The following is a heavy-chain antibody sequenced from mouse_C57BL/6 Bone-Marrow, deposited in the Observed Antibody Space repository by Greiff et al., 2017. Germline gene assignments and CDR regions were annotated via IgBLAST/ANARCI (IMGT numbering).Heavy chain of an antibody. V-gene: IGHV14-3*01. CDR1: GFNIKNTY. Sequence: VQLQQSVAELVRPGASVKLSCTASGFNIKNTYMPWVKQRPEQGLEWIGRIDPANGNTKYAPKFQGKATITADTSSNTAYLQLSSLTSEDTAIYYCASIYDGYPAWFAYWGQGTLVTVSA. J-gene: IGHJ3*01. D-gene: IGHD2-3*01. CDR3: ASIYDGYPAWFAY. CDR2: IDPANGNT.